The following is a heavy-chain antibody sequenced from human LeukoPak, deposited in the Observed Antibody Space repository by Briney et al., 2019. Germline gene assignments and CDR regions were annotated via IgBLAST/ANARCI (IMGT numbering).Heavy chain of an antibody. CDR2: INPSGGST. CDR1: GYTFTSYY. Sequence: ASVKVSCKVFGYTFTSYYTHWVRQAPGQGLEWMGIINPSGGSTSYAQKFQGRVTMTRDMSTSTVYMELSSLRSDDTAVYYCARVLTTKRGYSAYDFWGQGTLVTVSS. J-gene: IGHJ4*02. D-gene: IGHD5-12*01. CDR3: ARVLTTKRGYSAYDF. V-gene: IGHV1-46*01.